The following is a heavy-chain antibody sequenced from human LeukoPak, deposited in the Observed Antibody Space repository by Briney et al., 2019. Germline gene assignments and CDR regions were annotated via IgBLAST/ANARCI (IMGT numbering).Heavy chain of an antibody. J-gene: IGHJ3*02. CDR1: GFTFDDYG. D-gene: IGHD3-9*01. CDR2: ISWNSVGI. V-gene: IGHV3-9*01. CDR3: AKSTYYDILTGPTGAFDI. Sequence: GGSLRLSCVASGFTFDDYGMHWVRQAPGKGLEWVSGISWNSVGIGYADSVKGRFTISRDNAKNSLYLQMNSLRAEDTAFYYCAKSTYYDILTGPTGAFDIWGQGTMVTVSS.